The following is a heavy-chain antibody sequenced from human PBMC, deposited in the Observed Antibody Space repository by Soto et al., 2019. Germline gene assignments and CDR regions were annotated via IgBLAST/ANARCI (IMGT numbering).Heavy chain of an antibody. J-gene: IGHJ4*02. Sequence: ASVKVSCKASGYSFTNYSRHWVRQAPGQRLEWMGWISGADGNTRYSPKFQGRLTISTDTSASTAYMELSSLRSEDTAVFYCARDRTTSSTRRFDYWGQGTRVTVSS. CDR2: ISGADGNT. CDR3: ARDRTTSSTRRFDY. V-gene: IGHV1-3*01. D-gene: IGHD4-17*01. CDR1: GYSFTNYS.